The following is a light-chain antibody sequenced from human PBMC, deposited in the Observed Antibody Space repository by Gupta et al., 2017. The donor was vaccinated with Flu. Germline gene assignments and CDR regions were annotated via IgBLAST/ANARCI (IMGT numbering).Light chain of an antibody. CDR3: QQDGSSPRT. V-gene: IGKV3-20*01. Sequence: PGTVSLAPGERATSHCRVSQSSSSYLAWYQQKPGQAPRRLIHGASPRATGVPDRFSGSGSGTDFTLTISRLEPEDVAVYYCQQDGSSPRTFGRGTKVELK. CDR1: QSSSSY. J-gene: IGKJ4*01. CDR2: GAS.